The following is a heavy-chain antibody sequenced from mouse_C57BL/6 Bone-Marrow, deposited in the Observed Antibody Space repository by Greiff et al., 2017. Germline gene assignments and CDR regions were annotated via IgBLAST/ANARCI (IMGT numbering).Heavy chain of an antibody. V-gene: IGHV1-64*01. CDR3: ARHGYYRGWYFDV. CDR2: IHPNSGST. J-gene: IGHJ1*03. CDR1: GYTFTSYW. Sequence: QVQLQQPGAELVKPGASVKLSCKASGYTFTSYWMHWVQQRPGQGLEWIGMIHPNSGSTNYNEKFKSKATLTVDKSSSTAYMQLSSLTSEDSAVYYCARHGYYRGWYFDVWGRGTTVTVTS. D-gene: IGHD2-3*01.